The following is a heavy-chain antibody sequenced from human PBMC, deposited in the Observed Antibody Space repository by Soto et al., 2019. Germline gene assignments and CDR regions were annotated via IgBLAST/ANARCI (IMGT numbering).Heavy chain of an antibody. CDR1: GYTFTSYG. J-gene: IGHJ4*02. D-gene: IGHD3-3*01. CDR3: ARDHRFLEWLPYFDY. Sequence: GASVKVSCKASGYTFTSYGISWVRQAPGQGLEWMGWISAYNGNTNYAQKLQGRVTMTTDTSTSTAYMELRSLRSDDTAVYYCARDHRFLEWLPYFDYWGQGTLVTVS. V-gene: IGHV1-18*01. CDR2: ISAYNGNT.